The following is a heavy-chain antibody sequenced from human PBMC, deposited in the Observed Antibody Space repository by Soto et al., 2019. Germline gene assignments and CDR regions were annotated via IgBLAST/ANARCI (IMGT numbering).Heavy chain of an antibody. V-gene: IGHV4-4*02. CDR1: GGSISSSNW. Sequence: QVQLQESGPGLVKPSGTLSLTSAVSGGSISSSNWWSWVRQPPGKGQEWSGEIYHSGSTNYNPSLKSRVTISVDKSKDQFSLKLSSVTAADTAVYYCARDSGYGSYYYYGMDVWGQGTTVTVSS. CDR2: IYHSGST. CDR3: ARDSGYGSYYYYGMDV. D-gene: IGHD5-12*01. J-gene: IGHJ6*02.